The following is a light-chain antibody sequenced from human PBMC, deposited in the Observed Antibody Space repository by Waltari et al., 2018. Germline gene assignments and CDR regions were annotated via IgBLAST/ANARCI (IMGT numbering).Light chain of an antibody. V-gene: IGKV3-15*01. CDR3: QQYHNWPPWA. CDR2: GAS. Sequence: DIVMTQSPATLSVSPGESATLSCRARQSVGTNLAWYQQRPGQAPRLLLYGASSRATGIPARFSGSGSGTDFTLTINSLQPEDFALYYCQQYHNWPPWAFGQGTKVEIK. CDR1: QSVGTN. J-gene: IGKJ1*01.